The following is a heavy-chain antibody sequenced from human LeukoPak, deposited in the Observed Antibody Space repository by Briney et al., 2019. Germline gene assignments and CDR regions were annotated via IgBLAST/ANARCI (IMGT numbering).Heavy chain of an antibody. J-gene: IGHJ3*02. V-gene: IGHV3-30*04. Sequence: GRSLRLSCAPSAFIFSNYAMHWVRQAPGKGLEWVAVISHDGSRQYYADSVKGRFTISRDNPKDALYFQLNSLRPEDTALYYCARGCHDASASCAGFEIWGQGTMVSVSS. D-gene: IGHD2-2*01. CDR2: ISHDGSRQ. CDR1: AFIFSNYA. CDR3: ARGCHDASASCAGFEI.